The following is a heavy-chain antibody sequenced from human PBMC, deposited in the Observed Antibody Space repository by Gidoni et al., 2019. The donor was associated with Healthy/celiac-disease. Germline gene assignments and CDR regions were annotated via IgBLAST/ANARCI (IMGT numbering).Heavy chain of an antibody. J-gene: IGHJ6*03. V-gene: IGHV3-21*01. CDR2: ISSSRSYI. Sequence: EVQLVESGGGLVKPGGALRLSCAASGFTFSSYSRTWVSKAPGKGLEWISSISSSRSYIYYADSGKGRFTISSDHAKNSLYLPMNSLRAEDTAVYYCARVRVYSGYNYYYYYYMDVWGKGTTVTVSS. D-gene: IGHD5-12*01. CDR3: ARVRVYSGYNYYYYYYMDV. CDR1: GFTFSSYS.